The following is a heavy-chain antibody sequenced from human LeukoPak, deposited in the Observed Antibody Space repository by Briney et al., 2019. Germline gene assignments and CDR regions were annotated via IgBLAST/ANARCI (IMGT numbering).Heavy chain of an antibody. D-gene: IGHD1-14*01. Sequence: GGSLRLSCAASGFTFSSYAMHWVRQAPGKGLEWVAVISYDGSNKYYADSVKGRFTISRDNSKNTLYLQMNSLRAEDTAVYYCASPEPYRMGLTSSWYYFDYWGQGTLVTVSS. CDR1: GFTFSSYA. J-gene: IGHJ4*02. CDR3: ASPEPYRMGLTSSWYYFDY. V-gene: IGHV3-30*04. CDR2: ISYDGSNK.